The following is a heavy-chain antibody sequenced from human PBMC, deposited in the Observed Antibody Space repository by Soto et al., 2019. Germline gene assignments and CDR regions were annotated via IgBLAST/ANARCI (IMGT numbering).Heavy chain of an antibody. Sequence: YGVYWGYFIDFYCSRIRKTPGKGLEWIGEVNHSGSTNYNPSLKSRVTISVDTSKNQFSLKLSSVTAADTAVYYCARDIVVVPAALTHYYYYYYMDVWGKGTTVTVSS. D-gene: IGHD2-2*01. J-gene: IGHJ6*03. CDR2: VNHSGST. CDR3: ARDIVVVPAALTHYYYYYYMDV. V-gene: IGHV4-34*01. CDR1: WGYFIDFY.